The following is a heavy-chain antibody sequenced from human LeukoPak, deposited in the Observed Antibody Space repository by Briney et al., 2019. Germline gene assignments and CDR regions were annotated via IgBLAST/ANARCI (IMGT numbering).Heavy chain of an antibody. CDR1: GGSISSYF. J-gene: IGHJ4*02. Sequence: PSETLSLTCTVSGGSISSYFWGWIRQPPGKGLEWIAYIYHSGDTNYNPSLRSRVTISVDTSKNQFSLKLSSVTAADTAVYYCARRVGAVAGTGSFDYWGQGTLVTVSS. CDR2: IYHSGDT. D-gene: IGHD6-19*01. CDR3: ARRVGAVAGTGSFDY. V-gene: IGHV4-59*08.